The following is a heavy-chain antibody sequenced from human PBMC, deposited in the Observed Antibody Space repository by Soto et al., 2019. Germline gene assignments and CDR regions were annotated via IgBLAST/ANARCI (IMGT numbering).Heavy chain of an antibody. Sequence: GASVKVSCKASGGTFSSYTISWVRQAPGQGLEWMGRIIPILGIANYAQKFQGRVTITADKSTSTAYMELSSLRSEDTAVYYCAREVPLDTMIVVVIHPAWFDPWGQGTLVTVS. CDR2: IIPILGIA. CDR1: GGTFSSYT. V-gene: IGHV1-69*04. D-gene: IGHD3-22*01. J-gene: IGHJ5*02. CDR3: AREVPLDTMIVVVIHPAWFDP.